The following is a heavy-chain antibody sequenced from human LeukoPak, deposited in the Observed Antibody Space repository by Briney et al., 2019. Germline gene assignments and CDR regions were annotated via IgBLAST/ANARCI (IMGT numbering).Heavy chain of an antibody. CDR2: ISGSGGDI. J-gene: IGHJ4*02. V-gene: IGHV3-11*01. CDR1: GFTFNNYY. CDR3: ERDIRAVGVTLYFDY. D-gene: IGHD1-26*01. Sequence: GGSLRLSCAASGFTFNNYYMSWIRQTPGKGLEWLSYISGSGGDIHYADSVKGRFTISRDNAKNSLYLQMNSLSAEDTAMYYCERDIRAVGVTLYFDYWGQGILVTVTP.